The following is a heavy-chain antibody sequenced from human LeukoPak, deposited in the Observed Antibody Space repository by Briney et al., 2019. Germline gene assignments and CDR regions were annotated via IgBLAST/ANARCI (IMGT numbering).Heavy chain of an antibody. CDR2: ISSSGSTT. CDR1: GLTFSSYE. J-gene: IGHJ1*01. Sequence: PGGSLRLSCAAAGLTFSSYEMYWVRQAPGKGLEWVSYISSSGSTTYYADSVKGRFTISRDNAKNSLYLRMDSLRAEDTAIYYCVPPAAGLRRTISTEYFQHWGPGTLVTVSS. V-gene: IGHV3-48*03. D-gene: IGHD6-13*01. CDR3: VPPAAGLRRTISTEYFQH.